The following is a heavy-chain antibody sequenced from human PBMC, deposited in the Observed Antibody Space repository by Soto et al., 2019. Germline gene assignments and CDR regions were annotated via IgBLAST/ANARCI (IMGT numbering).Heavy chain of an antibody. Sequence: VWPRRVSFGAGGVTFGRCSLYWVRQAPCNVLEWGAFISYDGSNKYYADSVKGRFTISRDNSKNTLYLQMNRLRAEDTAVYYCARDSLILVVPAAILYYYYYGMDVWGQGTTVPVSS. CDR2: ISYDGSNK. CDR3: ARDSLILVVPAAILYYYYYGMDV. D-gene: IGHD2-2*02. J-gene: IGHJ6*01. CDR1: GVTFGRCS. V-gene: IGHV3-30-3*01.